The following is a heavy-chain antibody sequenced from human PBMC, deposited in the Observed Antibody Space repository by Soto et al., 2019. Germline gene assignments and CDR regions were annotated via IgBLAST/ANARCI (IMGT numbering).Heavy chain of an antibody. Sequence: SETLSLTCTVSGGSISSYYWSWIRQPPGKGLEWIGYIYYSGSTNYNPSLKSRVTISVDTSKNQFSLKLSSVTAADTAVYYCSREGSLTCSGGSCILGAFDIWGQGTMVTVSS. J-gene: IGHJ3*02. V-gene: IGHV4-59*01. CDR2: IYYSGST. D-gene: IGHD2-15*01. CDR3: SREGSLTCSGGSCILGAFDI. CDR1: GGSISSYY.